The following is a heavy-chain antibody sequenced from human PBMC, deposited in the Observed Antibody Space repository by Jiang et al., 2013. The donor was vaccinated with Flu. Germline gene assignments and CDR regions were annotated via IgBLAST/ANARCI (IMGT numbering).Heavy chain of an antibody. CDR2: ISGSGGST. CDR1: GFTFSSYA. J-gene: IGHJ4*02. D-gene: IGHD3-22*01. Sequence: VQLVESGGGLVQPGGSLRLSCAASGFTFSSYAMSWVRQAPGKGLEWVSAISGSGGSTYYADSVKGRFTISRDNSKNTLYLQMNSLRAEDTAAYYCAKDYYYDSSGYYYGIDYWGQGTLVTVSS. V-gene: IGHV3-23*04. CDR3: AKDYYYDSSGYYYGIDY.